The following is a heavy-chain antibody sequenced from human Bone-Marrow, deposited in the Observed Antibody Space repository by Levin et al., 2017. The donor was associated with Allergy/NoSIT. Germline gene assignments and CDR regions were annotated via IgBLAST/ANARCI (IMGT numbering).Heavy chain of an antibody. V-gene: IGHV3-23*01. J-gene: IGHJ4*02. CDR1: EFTFNSYA. Sequence: LSLTCAASEFTFNSYAMSWVRQAPGKGLEWVSTISGSGSSTYYADSVKGRFTISRDNSKNTLYLQMNSLRVEDTAVYYCAKDARGTATTSATNHHFDCWGQGTLVTVSS. CDR2: ISGSGSST. CDR3: AKDARGTATTSATNHHFDC. D-gene: IGHD1-7*01.